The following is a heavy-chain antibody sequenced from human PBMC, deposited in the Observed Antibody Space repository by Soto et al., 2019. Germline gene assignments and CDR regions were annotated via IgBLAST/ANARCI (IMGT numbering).Heavy chain of an antibody. CDR1: DGSISGNF. CDR3: AREVWVAGLLYYFDF. J-gene: IGHJ4*02. D-gene: IGHD6-19*01. V-gene: IGHV4-4*07. CDR2: ISSNGNT. Sequence: TLSLTCTVSDGSISGNFLTWIRQPAGKGLEWIGRISSNGNTDYNPSLKSRVTMSIDTSKNHFSLDLISVTASDTAIYYCAREVWVAGLLYYFDFWGQGTLVTVSS.